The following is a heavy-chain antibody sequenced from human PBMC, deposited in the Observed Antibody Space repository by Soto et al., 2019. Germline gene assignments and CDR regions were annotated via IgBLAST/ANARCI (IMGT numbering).Heavy chain of an antibody. D-gene: IGHD5-12*01. CDR1: GDSFNDYY. J-gene: IGHJ6*03. V-gene: IGHV1-2*04. CDR3: ARESGGATATLDYYYFYMDV. CDR2: INPNGGVT. Sequence: QVQLVQSGAEVRKPGASVTVSCRSSGDSFNDYYIHWVRQAPGQGFEWMGWINPNGGVTKYAQKFQGWVSMPRDTSIRTVYMQLSSLRSDDTAVYYCARESGGATATLDYYYFYMDVWGTGTTVTVSS.